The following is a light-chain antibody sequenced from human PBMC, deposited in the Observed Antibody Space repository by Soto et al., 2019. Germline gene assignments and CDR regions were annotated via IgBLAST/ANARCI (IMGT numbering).Light chain of an antibody. V-gene: IGKV1-39*01. CDR2: AAS. CDR3: QQSYST. J-gene: IGKJ5*01. CDR1: QNINNY. Sequence: DIQMTQSPSSLSASVGDRVTITCQASQNINNYLNWYQQKPGKAPKLLIYAASSLQSGVPSRFSGSGSGTDFTLTISSLQPEDFATYYCQQSYSTFGQGTRLEIK.